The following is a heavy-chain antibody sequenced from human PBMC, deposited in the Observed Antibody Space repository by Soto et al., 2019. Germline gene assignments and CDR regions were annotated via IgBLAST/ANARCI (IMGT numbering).Heavy chain of an antibody. Sequence: ASVKVSCKASGYTFTSYGISWVRQAPGQGLEWMGWISAYNGNTNYAQKLQGRVTMTTDTSTSTAYMELRSLRSDDTAVYYCARDRAHYYDSSGYYRNNYYYYGMDVWGQGTTVTVPS. J-gene: IGHJ6*02. CDR1: GYTFTSYG. CDR3: ARDRAHYYDSSGYYRNNYYYYGMDV. D-gene: IGHD3-22*01. V-gene: IGHV1-18*01. CDR2: ISAYNGNT.